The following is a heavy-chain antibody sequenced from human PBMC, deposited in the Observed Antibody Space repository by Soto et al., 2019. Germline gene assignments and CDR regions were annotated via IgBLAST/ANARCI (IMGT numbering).Heavy chain of an antibody. Sequence: EVQLVESGGGLVKPGGSLRLSCAASGFTFSSYSMNWVRQAPGKGLEWVSSISSSSSYIYYADSVKGRFTISRDNAKNSLYLQMNSLRAEDTAVYYCARDRRRVTTGWYFDLWDRGTLVTVSS. CDR2: ISSSSSYI. J-gene: IGHJ2*01. CDR1: GFTFSSYS. D-gene: IGHD4-17*01. CDR3: ARDRRRVTTGWYFDL. V-gene: IGHV3-21*01.